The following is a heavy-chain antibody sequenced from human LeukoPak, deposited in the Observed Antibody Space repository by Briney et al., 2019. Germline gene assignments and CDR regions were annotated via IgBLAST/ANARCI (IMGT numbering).Heavy chain of an antibody. CDR1: GYTFTSYY. Sequence: ASVKVSCKASGYTFTSYYMHWVRQAPGQGLEWMGIINPSGGSTSYAQKFQGRVTMTRDMSTSTVYMELSSLRSEDTAVYYCARDKQLVPLYYYYYMDVWGKGTTVTVSS. D-gene: IGHD6-6*01. V-gene: IGHV1-46*01. J-gene: IGHJ6*03. CDR2: INPSGGST. CDR3: ARDKQLVPLYYYYYMDV.